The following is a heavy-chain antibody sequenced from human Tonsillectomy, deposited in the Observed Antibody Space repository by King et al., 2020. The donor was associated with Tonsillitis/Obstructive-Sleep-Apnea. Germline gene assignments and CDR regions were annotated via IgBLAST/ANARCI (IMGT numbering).Heavy chain of an antibody. J-gene: IGHJ4*02. Sequence: VQLVESGGGLVQPGRSLRLSCAASGFTFDDYAMHWVRQAPGKGLEWVSGISWNSGSIGYADSVKGRFTISRDNATNSLYLQMNSLRAEDTALYYCAKGMEYDFWSGYSFDYWGQGTLVTVSS. D-gene: IGHD3-3*01. CDR2: ISWNSGSI. CDR1: GFTFDDYA. CDR3: AKGMEYDFWSGYSFDY. V-gene: IGHV3-9*01.